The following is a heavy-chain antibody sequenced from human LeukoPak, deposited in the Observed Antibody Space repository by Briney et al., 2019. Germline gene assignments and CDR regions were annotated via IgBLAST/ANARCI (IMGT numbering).Heavy chain of an antibody. Sequence: GGSLRLSCAASGFPFSDYSMNWVRQAPGKGLEWVSSISGRSDYIYSADSVKGRFTISRDNAKNSLYLQMTSLRADDTAVYFCVRDLVRGVHPVFYFDLWGRGTLVAVSS. CDR3: VRDLVRGVHPVFYFDL. J-gene: IGHJ2*01. D-gene: IGHD3-10*01. CDR1: GFPFSDYS. CDR2: ISGRSDYI. V-gene: IGHV3-21*01.